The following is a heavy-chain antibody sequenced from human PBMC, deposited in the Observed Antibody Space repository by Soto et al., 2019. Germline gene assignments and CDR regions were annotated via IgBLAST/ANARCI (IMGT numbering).Heavy chain of an antibody. V-gene: IGHV3-30*18. CDR1: GFTFSSYG. CDR3: AKDRRVTLDAFDI. Sequence: QVQLVESGGGVVQPGRSLRLSCAASGFTFSSYGMHWVRQAPGKGLEWVAVISYDGSNKYYADSVKGRFTISRDNSKNTLYLQMNSLRAEDTAMYYCAKDRRVTLDAFDIWGQGTMVTVSS. CDR2: ISYDGSNK. J-gene: IGHJ3*02. D-gene: IGHD4-4*01.